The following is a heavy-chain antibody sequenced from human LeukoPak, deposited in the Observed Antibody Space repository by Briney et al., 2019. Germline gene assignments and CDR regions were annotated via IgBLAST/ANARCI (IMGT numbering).Heavy chain of an antibody. CDR1: GFTFSDYY. V-gene: IGHV3-11*01. CDR2: IISSVTTI. Sequence: GGSLRLSCAASGFTFSDYYMSWIRQAPGKGVDFVSFIISSVTTIYYADSVKGRFTISRDNAKNSLYLQMNSLRAEDTAVYYCARVTGLETFDYWGQGTLVTVSS. CDR3: ARVTGLETFDY. J-gene: IGHJ4*02.